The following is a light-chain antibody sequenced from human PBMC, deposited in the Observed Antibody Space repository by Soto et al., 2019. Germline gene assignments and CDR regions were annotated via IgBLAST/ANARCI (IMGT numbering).Light chain of an antibody. CDR2: EVT. Sequence: QSALTQPPSASGSPGQSVTISCTGTSSDVGGFDYVSWHQQHPGKAPKVIIYEVTKRPSGVPDRFSGSKSGNTASLTVSGLQADDEADYYFSSYAGSSNPPYVFGTGTKVTVL. V-gene: IGLV2-8*01. CDR3: SSYAGSSNPPYV. CDR1: SSDVGGFDY. J-gene: IGLJ1*01.